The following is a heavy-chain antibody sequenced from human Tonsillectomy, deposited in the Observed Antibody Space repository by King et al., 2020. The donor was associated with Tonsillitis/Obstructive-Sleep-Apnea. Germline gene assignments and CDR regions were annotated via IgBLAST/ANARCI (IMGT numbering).Heavy chain of an antibody. CDR3: AVQTDYYFYYGMDV. CDR2: FYTSGST. Sequence: QLQESGPGLVKPSETLSLTCTASGGSISSFYWSWIRQPAGKGLEWIGRFYTSGSTNYNPSLKSRVTVSVDTSKNHFSLKLSSVTAADTAVYYCAVQTDYYFYYGMDVWGQGTTVTVSS. J-gene: IGHJ6*02. CDR1: GGSISSFY. D-gene: IGHD1-1*01. V-gene: IGHV4-4*07.